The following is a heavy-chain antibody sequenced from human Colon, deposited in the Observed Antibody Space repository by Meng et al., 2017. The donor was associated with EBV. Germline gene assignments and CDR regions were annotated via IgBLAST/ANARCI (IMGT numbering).Heavy chain of an antibody. D-gene: IGHD3-9*01. J-gene: IGHJ4*02. CDR2: VSHPGSA. CDR1: GGYFSGYV. V-gene: IGHV4-34*01. Sequence: QVLLQQLGEGLLKPSGTLALTCSGNGGYFSGYVWSWVRQSPGKGMEWIGEVSHPGSANYNPSLKSRVTISVDASEKQFSLRLTSVTAADSAVYYCARVPTTGYKDHWGQGTLVTVSS. CDR3: ARVPTTGYKDH.